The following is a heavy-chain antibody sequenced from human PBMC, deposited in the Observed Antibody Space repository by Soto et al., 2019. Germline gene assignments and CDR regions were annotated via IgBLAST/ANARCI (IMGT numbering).Heavy chain of an antibody. V-gene: IGHV4-39*01. D-gene: IGHD3-22*01. Sequence: ETLSLTCNVSAGSISSSNYYWGWVRQPPGKGLEWVGSIYYTGNTYYNPSLKSRVTISVDTSKKQFSLKLTSVTAADTAVYYCARHGLYFYDSSGYPPFDPWGQGTLVTVSS. CDR3: ARHGLYFYDSSGYPPFDP. CDR1: AGSISSSNYY. J-gene: IGHJ5*02. CDR2: IYYTGNT.